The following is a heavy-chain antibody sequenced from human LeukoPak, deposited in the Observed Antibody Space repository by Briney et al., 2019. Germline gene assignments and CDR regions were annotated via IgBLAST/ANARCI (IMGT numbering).Heavy chain of an antibody. D-gene: IGHD2-2*01. CDR2: ISAYNGNT. CDR1: GYTFTSYG. J-gene: IGHJ4*02. CDR3: ARDQDDIVVVPAALPFDY. V-gene: IGHV1-18*01. Sequence: GASVTVSCKASGYTFTSYGISWVRQAAGQGLEWMGWISAYNGNTNYAQKLQGRVTMTTDTSTSTAYMELRSLRSDDTAVYYCARDQDDIVVVPAALPFDYWGQGTLVTVSS.